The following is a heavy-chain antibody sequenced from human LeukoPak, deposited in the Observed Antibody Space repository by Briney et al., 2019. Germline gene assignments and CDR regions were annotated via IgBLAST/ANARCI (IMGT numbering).Heavy chain of an antibody. Sequence: HPGRSLRLSCAASGFTFSSYGMHWVRQAPGKGLEWVAVISYDGRNKYYADSVKGRFTISRDNSKNTLYLQMNSLRAEDTAVYYCAKDHYYGSGSYYNRPYGMDVWGQGTPVTVSS. V-gene: IGHV3-30*18. CDR2: ISYDGRNK. CDR3: AKDHYYGSGSYYNRPYGMDV. D-gene: IGHD3-10*01. CDR1: GFTFSSYG. J-gene: IGHJ6*02.